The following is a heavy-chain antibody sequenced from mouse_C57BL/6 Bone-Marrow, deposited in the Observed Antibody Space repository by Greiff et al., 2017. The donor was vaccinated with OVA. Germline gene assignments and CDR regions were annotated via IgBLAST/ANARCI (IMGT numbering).Heavy chain of an antibody. V-gene: IGHV8-8*01. Sequence: QVTLKVSGPGILQPSQTLSLTCSFSGFSLSTFGMGVGWIRQPSGKGLEWLAHIWWDDDKSYNTALKSRLTISTDTSKNQVFLKIANVDTADTATYYCARTLITTAPYWYFDVWGTGTTVTVSS. CDR2: IWWDDDK. J-gene: IGHJ1*03. CDR3: ARTLITTAPYWYFDV. CDR1: GFSLSTFGMG. D-gene: IGHD1-1*01.